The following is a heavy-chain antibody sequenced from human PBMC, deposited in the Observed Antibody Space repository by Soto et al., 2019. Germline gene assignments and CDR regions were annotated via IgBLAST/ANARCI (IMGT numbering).Heavy chain of an antibody. J-gene: IGHJ4*02. Sequence: PSDTLSLTCSVSGDSISDSSYCWVCCRQHPGKSLESIHPINSGGTPYYHPSLTTPVTISVATSKNQFSLKLNSVTAADTAVSYCARDEYMRGWINYWGQGALVTVSS. CDR3: ARDEYMRGWINY. D-gene: IGHD6-19*01. CDR1: GDSISDSSYC. CDR2: INSGGTP. V-gene: IGHV4-39*02.